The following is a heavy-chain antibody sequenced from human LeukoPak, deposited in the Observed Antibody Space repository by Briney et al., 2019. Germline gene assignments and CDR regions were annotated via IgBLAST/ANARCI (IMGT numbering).Heavy chain of an antibody. CDR1: GGSISSYY. D-gene: IGHD6-13*01. V-gene: IGHV4-59*01. J-gene: IGHJ6*02. Sequence: SETLSLTCTVPGGSISSYYWSWIRQPPGKGLEWIGYIYYSGSTNYNPSLKSRVTISVDTSKNQFSLKLSSVTAADTAVYYCARDTHSSSWPYYYYGMDVWGQGTTVTVSS. CDR2: IYYSGST. CDR3: ARDTHSSSWPYYYYGMDV.